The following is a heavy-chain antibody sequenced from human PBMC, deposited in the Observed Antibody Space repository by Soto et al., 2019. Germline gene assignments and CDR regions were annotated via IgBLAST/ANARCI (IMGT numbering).Heavy chain of an antibody. CDR2: IIPIFGTA. V-gene: IGHV1-69*06. J-gene: IGHJ6*02. CDR3: ARDQIEAAAGIRYYYGMDV. D-gene: IGHD6-13*01. CDR1: GGTFSSYA. Sequence: SVKVSCKASGGTFSSYAISWVRQAPGQGREWMGGIIPIFGTANYAQKFQGRVTITADKSTSTAYMELSSLRSEDTAVYYCARDQIEAAAGIRYYYGMDVWGQGTTVTVSS.